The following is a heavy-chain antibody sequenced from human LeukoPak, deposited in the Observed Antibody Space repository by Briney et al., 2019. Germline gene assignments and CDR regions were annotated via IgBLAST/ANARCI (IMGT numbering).Heavy chain of an antibody. D-gene: IGHD3-3*01. V-gene: IGHV3-23*01. CDR2: ISGSGGST. CDR1: GGTFSSYA. Sequence: SCKASGGTFSSYAMSWVRQAPGKGLEWVSAISGSGGSTYYADSVKGRFTISRDNSKNTLYLQMNSLRAEDTAVYYCAKDSRYTTYDFWSGYTIDYWGQGTLVTVSS. CDR3: AKDSRYTTYDFWSGYTIDY. J-gene: IGHJ4*02.